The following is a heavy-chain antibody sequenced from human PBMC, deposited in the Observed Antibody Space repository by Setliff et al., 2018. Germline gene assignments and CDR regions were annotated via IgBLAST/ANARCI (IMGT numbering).Heavy chain of an antibody. V-gene: IGHV4-34*01. D-gene: IGHD2-2*01. CDR3: ARGVGIVVVPAAMDRGLDV. J-gene: IGHJ4*02. CDR2: INDSGTT. Sequence: PSETLSLTCTVYGGSFSNYYWGWIRQSPGKGLEWIGEINDSGTTNYSPSLKSRVTISLDAATNQFSLKLRSVSAADTAVYYCARGVGIVVVPAAMDRGLDVWGQGTLVTVSS. CDR1: GGSFSNYY.